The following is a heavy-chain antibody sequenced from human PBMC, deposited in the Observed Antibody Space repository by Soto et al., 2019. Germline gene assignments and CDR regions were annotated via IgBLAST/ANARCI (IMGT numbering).Heavy chain of an antibody. CDR1: GYTFTSYD. D-gene: IGHD3-22*01. Sequence: QVQLVQSGAEVKKPGASVKVSCKASGYTFTSYDINWVRQATGQGLEWMGWMNPNSGNTGYAQKFQGRVTMTRNTSISTAYMELSSLRSEDTAVYYCARTDRHDSSGYYYPSRGNYYYYGMDVWGQGTTVTVSS. CDR2: MNPNSGNT. CDR3: ARTDRHDSSGYYYPSRGNYYYYGMDV. J-gene: IGHJ6*02. V-gene: IGHV1-8*01.